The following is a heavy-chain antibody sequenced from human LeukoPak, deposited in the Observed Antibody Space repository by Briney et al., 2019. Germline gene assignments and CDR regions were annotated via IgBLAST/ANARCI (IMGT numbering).Heavy chain of an antibody. CDR3: AKDGSGWFWGYFDY. J-gene: IGHJ4*02. D-gene: IGHD6-19*01. Sequence: GGSLRLSCAASGFTFSSYAMSWVRQAPGKGLEWVSAISGSGGSTYYADSVKGRFTISRDNSKNTLYLQMNSLRAEDMAVYYCAKDGSGWFWGYFDYWGQGTLVTVSS. CDR2: ISGSGGST. CDR1: GFTFSSYA. V-gene: IGHV3-23*01.